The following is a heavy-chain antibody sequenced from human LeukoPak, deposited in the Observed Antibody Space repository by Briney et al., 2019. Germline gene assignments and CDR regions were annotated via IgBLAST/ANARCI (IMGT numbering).Heavy chain of an antibody. Sequence: GGSLRLSCVASGFTFNNYWMSWVRQAPGKGLEWVTNIKQDGSEKYYVDSVKGRFTISRDNAKNSLYLQMNSLRAEDTAVYYCARDDYGGTRYWGQGTLVSVPS. D-gene: IGHD4/OR15-4a*01. CDR2: IKQDGSEK. CDR1: GFTFNNYW. V-gene: IGHV3-7*01. J-gene: IGHJ4*02. CDR3: ARDDYGGTRY.